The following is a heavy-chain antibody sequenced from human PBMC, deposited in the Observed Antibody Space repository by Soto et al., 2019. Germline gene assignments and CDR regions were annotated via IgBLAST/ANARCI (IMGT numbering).Heavy chain of an antibody. CDR1: GDTFTTYS. J-gene: IGHJ4*02. D-gene: IGHD3-3*01. V-gene: IGHV1-3*01. CDR3: ARGVDFWSPYDY. Sequence: ASVKVCCKASGDTFTTYSMHWVRQAPGQRLEWMGWINAGDGNTKYSQKFQDRVTITSDTSASTAYMELSSLTSEDTAVYFCARGVDFWSPYDYWGQGALVTVSS. CDR2: INAGDGNT.